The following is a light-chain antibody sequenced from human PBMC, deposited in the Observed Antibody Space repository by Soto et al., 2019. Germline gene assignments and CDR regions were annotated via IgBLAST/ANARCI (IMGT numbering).Light chain of an antibody. CDR3: QQRSNWPPIT. J-gene: IGKJ5*01. CDR2: DAS. Sequence: EIVLTQSPATLSLSPGERSTLSCMASESVSSYLAWYQQKPCQAPRLLIYDASNRATGIPARFSGSGSGTDFTLTISSLEPDDFAVYYCQQRSNWPPITFGQGTRLEIK. V-gene: IGKV3-11*01. CDR1: ESVSSY.